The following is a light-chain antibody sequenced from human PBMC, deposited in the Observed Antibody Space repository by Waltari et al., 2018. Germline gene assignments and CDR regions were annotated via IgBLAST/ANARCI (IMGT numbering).Light chain of an antibody. CDR3: ASWDDSLSGVV. J-gene: IGLJ2*01. V-gene: IGLV1-44*01. Sequence: QSVLTQPPSMSGTPGQTVTISCSGSRSTIGGKTVTWYQQLPGTAPKLRISINNKRPAGVPDRFSGSKSGTSASLAVSGLQSEDEADYYCASWDDSLSGVVFGGGTKLTVL. CDR1: RSTIGGKT. CDR2: INN.